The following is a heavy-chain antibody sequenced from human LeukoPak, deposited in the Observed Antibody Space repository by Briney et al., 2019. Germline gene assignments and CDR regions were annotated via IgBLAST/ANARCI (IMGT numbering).Heavy chain of an antibody. CDR2: XXDSGTT. D-gene: IGHD2-21*02. CDR1: GGSIRSYY. CDR3: ARSVVVTATLRYHYGMDV. Sequence: KASETLSLTCTVSGGSIRSYYWNWIRQPPGKGLEWIXYXXDSGTTNYNPSLKSRVTMSVDSSKNQFSLKLTSVTAADTAVYYCARSVVVTATLRYHYGMDVWGQGTTVTVSS. V-gene: IGHV4-59*01. J-gene: IGHJ6*02.